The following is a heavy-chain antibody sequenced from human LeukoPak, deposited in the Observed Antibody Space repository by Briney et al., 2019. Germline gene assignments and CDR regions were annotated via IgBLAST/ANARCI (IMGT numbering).Heavy chain of an antibody. CDR2: IKEDGSEK. J-gene: IGHJ5*02. V-gene: IGHV3-7*01. Sequence: GGSLRLSCAASGFTFTSYWMSWVRQAPGKGLEWVANIKEDGSEKYYVDSVKGRFTISRDNAKNSVSLQMNSLRAEDTAVYYCARIYLKVASASWGQGTLVTVSS. D-gene: IGHD5-12*01. CDR1: GFTFTSYW. CDR3: ARIYLKVASAS.